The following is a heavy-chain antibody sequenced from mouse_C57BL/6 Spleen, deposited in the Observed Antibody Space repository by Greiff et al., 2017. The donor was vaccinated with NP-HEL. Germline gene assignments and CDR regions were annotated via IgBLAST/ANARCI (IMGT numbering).Heavy chain of an antibody. J-gene: IGHJ4*01. CDR1: GFTFSSYG. D-gene: IGHD3-2*02. CDR3: ARAQTPQAMDY. Sequence: EVKLVESGGDLVKPGGSLKLSCAASGFTFSSYGMSWVRQTPDKRLEWVATISSGGSYTYYPDSVQGRFTISRDNAKNTLYLQMSSLKSEDTAMYYCARAQTPQAMDYWGQGTSVTVSS. CDR2: ISSGGSYT. V-gene: IGHV5-6*01.